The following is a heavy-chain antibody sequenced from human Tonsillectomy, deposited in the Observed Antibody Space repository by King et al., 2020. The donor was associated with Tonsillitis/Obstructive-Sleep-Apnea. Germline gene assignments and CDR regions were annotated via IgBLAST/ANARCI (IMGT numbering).Heavy chain of an antibody. CDR2: IYYSGST. Sequence: QLQESGPGLVKPSETLSLTCTVSGGSISSSSYYWGWIRQPPGKGLEWIGSIYYSGSTYYNPSLKSRVTISVDTSKNQFSLKLSSVTAADTAVYYCANEHSAEPTLGRFDYWGQGTLVTVSS. J-gene: IGHJ4*02. D-gene: IGHD1-14*01. V-gene: IGHV4-39*01. CDR3: ANEHSAEPTLGRFDY. CDR1: GGSISSSSYY.